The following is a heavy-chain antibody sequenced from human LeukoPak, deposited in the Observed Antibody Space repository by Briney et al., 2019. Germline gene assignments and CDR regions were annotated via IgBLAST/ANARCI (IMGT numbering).Heavy chain of an antibody. J-gene: IGHJ5*02. CDR1: GDNLRIWA. V-gene: IGHV3-23*05. Sequence: PGRSLRLSXAGAGDNLRIWAMSWVRQAPRKGLEWVSAIPPSDHTYDPASVTGRFIISRDDSRNTLELHMKSLRDEDTAIYYCAKDHSSDGWPACESWGQGTLVTVSS. CDR2: IPPSDHT. CDR3: AKDHSSDGWPACES. D-gene: IGHD5-24*01.